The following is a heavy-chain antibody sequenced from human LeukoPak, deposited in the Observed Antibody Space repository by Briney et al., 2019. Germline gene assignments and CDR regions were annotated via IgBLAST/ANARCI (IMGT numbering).Heavy chain of an antibody. CDR1: GGTFSSYA. CDR3: ARIPRGYSGYDGNYYMDV. CDR2: IIPIFGKA. D-gene: IGHD5-12*01. V-gene: IGHV1-69*05. J-gene: IGHJ6*03. Sequence: AASVKVSCKASGGTFSSYAISWVRQAPGQGLEWMGGIIPIFGKANYAQKFQGRVTITTDESTSTAYMELSRLRSEDTAVYYCARIPRGYSGYDGNYYMDVWGKGTTVTVSS.